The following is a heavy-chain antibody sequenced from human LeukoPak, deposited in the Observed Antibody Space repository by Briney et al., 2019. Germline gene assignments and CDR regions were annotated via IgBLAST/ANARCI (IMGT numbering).Heavy chain of an antibody. J-gene: IGHJ4*02. CDR1: GYSISSGDY. CDR3: ATRKLGNDY. V-gene: IGHV4-38-2*02. D-gene: IGHD7-27*01. Sequence: PSETLSLTCTVSGYSISSGDYWGWIRQPPGKGLEWIGSIYHSGRTYYNPSLKSRVTISVDTSKNQVSLILTSVTAADTAVYYCATRKLGNDYWGQGTLVTVSS. CDR2: IYHSGRT.